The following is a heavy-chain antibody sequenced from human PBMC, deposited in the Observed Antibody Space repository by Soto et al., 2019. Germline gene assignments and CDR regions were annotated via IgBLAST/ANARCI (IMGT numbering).Heavy chain of an antibody. V-gene: IGHV1-69*13. CDR2: IIPIFGTA. CDR3: AGSLVLRFLEWIRTGWSMDV. Sequence: SVKVSCKASGGTFSSYAISWVRQAPVQGLEWMGGIIPIFGTANYAQKFQGRVTITADESTSTAYMELSSLRSEDTAVYYCAGSLVLRFLEWIRTGWSMDVWGQGTTVTVSS. J-gene: IGHJ6*02. CDR1: GGTFSSYA. D-gene: IGHD3-3*01.